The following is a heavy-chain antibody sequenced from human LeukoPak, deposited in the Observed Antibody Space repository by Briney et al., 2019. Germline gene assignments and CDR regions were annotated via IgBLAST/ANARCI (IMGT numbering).Heavy chain of an antibody. CDR3: AKPAYWFDP. V-gene: IGHV3-7*01. Sequence: GGSLRLSCAASGFTFSNYWMNWVRQAPGKGLEWVANIKQDGGEKSYVDSVKGRFTISRDNAKNSLHLQMNSLRAEDTAVYYCAKPAYWFDPWGQGTLVTVSS. J-gene: IGHJ5*02. CDR2: IKQDGGEK. CDR1: GFTFSNYW.